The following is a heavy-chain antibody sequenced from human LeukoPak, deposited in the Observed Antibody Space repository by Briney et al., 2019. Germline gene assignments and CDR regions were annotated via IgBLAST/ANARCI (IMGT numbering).Heavy chain of an antibody. J-gene: IGHJ4*02. D-gene: IGHD2-21*02. CDR3: ARDAVTAIRPYFDY. CDR2: ISSSSSCI. Sequence: GGSLRLSCAASGFTFSSYSMNWVRQAPGKGLEWVSSISSSSSCIYYADSVKGRFTISRDNAKNSLYLQMNSLRAEDTAVYYCARDAVTAIRPYFDYWGQGTLVTVSS. V-gene: IGHV3-21*01. CDR1: GFTFSSYS.